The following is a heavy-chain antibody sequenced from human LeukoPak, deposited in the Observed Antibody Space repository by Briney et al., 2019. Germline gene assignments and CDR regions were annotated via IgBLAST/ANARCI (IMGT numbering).Heavy chain of an antibody. Sequence: GGSLRLSCAASGFTFRSYWMSWVRQAPGKGLEWVANIKQDGSEKYYVDSVKGRFTISRDNAENSLYLQMNSLRAEDTAVYYCAREREWPLHYFDYWGQGTLVTVSS. CDR3: AREREWPLHYFDY. CDR2: IKQDGSEK. V-gene: IGHV3-7*04. CDR1: GFTFRSYW. D-gene: IGHD2-8*01. J-gene: IGHJ4*02.